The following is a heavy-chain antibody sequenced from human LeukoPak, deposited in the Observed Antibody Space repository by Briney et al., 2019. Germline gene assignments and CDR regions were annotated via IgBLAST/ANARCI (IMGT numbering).Heavy chain of an antibody. CDR3: VKGNGGSGFDAFDI. Sequence: GGSLRLSCTASGFIFDDYGMHLVRQAPRKGLEWVSTISWNRDHIGYADSVKGRFTISRDDAKNSLYLQMNSLSPEDTAVYYCVKGNGGSGFDAFDIWGQGTMVTVSS. D-gene: IGHD3-22*01. V-gene: IGHV3-9*01. J-gene: IGHJ3*02. CDR2: ISWNRDHI. CDR1: GFIFDDYG.